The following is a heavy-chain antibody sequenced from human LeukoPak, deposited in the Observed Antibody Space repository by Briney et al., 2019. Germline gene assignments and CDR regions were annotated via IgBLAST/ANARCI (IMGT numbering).Heavy chain of an antibody. D-gene: IGHD3-10*01. CDR3: AKDMYYRGSGSYFNVDY. CDR1: GFTSSNSA. V-gene: IGHV3-30*18. Sequence: PGGSLRLSCAASGFTSSNSAMNWVRQAPGKGLEWVAVISYDGNNKYYSDSVKGRFTISRDNSKNTLYPQMNSLRAEDTAVYYCAKDMYYRGSGSYFNVDYWGQGTLATVSS. J-gene: IGHJ4*02. CDR2: ISYDGNNK.